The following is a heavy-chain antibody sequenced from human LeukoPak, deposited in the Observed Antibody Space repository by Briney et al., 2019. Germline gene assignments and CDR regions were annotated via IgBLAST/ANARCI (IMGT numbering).Heavy chain of an antibody. V-gene: IGHV4-34*01. CDR3: ARELPADYGARNYYGMDV. CDR1: GGSFSGYY. J-gene: IGHJ6*02. CDR2: INHSGST. D-gene: IGHD4-17*01. Sequence: SETLSLTCAVYGGSFSGYYWSWIRQPPGKGLEWIGEINHSGSTNYNPSLKSRVTISVDTSKNQFSLKLSSVTAADTAVYYCARELPADYGARNYYGMDVWGQGTTVTVSS.